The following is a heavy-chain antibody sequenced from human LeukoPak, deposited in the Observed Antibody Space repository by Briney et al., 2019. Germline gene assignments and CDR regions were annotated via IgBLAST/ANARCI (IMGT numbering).Heavy chain of an antibody. J-gene: IGHJ6*02. D-gene: IGHD1-7*01. Sequence: GGSLRLSCAASGFTFSSYSMNWVRQAPGKGLEWVSSISSSSSYIYCADSVKGRFTISRDNAKNSLYLQMNSLRAEDTAVYYCARVWNYENDGMDVWGQGTTVTVSS. CDR3: ARVWNYENDGMDV. CDR2: ISSSSSYI. CDR1: GFTFSSYS. V-gene: IGHV3-21*01.